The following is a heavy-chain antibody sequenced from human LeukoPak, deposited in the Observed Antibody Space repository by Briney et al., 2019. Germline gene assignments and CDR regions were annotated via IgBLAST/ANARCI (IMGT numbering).Heavy chain of an antibody. CDR2: IYYSGST. D-gene: IGHD3-3*01. CDR3: ARSYYDFWSGRGAFDI. Sequence: SETLSLICTVSGGSISSGDYYWSWIRQPPGKGLEWIGYIYYSGSTYYNPSLKSRVTISVDTSKNQFSLKLSSVTAADTAVYYCARSYYDFWSGRGAFDIWGQGTMVTVSS. CDR1: GGSISSGDYY. V-gene: IGHV4-30-4*08. J-gene: IGHJ3*02.